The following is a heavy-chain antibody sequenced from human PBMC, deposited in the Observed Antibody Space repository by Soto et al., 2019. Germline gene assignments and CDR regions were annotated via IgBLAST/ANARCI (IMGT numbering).Heavy chain of an antibody. Sequence: PVGSLRLSCAASGFTFTRYSMNWIRQPPGQGLEWVSSISSTTNYIYYGDSMKGRFTISRDNAKNSLYLEMNSLRAEDTAVYYCARESEDLTSNFDYWGQGALVTVSS. CDR2: ISSTTNYI. J-gene: IGHJ4*02. V-gene: IGHV3-21*06. CDR1: GFTFTRYS. CDR3: ARESEDLTSNFDY.